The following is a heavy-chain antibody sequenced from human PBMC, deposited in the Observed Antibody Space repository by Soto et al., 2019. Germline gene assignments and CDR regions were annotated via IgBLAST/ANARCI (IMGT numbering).Heavy chain of an antibody. V-gene: IGHV1-69*13. CDR2: IIPIFGTA. CDR3: ARDHVDIVATIEVWFDP. Sequence: ASVKVSCKASGGTFSSYAISWVRQAPGQGLEWMGGIIPIFGTANYAQKFQGRVTITADESTSTAYMELSSLRSEDTAVYYCARDHVDIVATIEVWFDPWGQGTLVTVSS. J-gene: IGHJ5*02. CDR1: GGTFSSYA. D-gene: IGHD5-12*01.